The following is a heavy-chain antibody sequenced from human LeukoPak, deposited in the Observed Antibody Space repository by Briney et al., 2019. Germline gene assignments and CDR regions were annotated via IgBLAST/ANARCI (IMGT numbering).Heavy chain of an antibody. CDR1: GNSFTNYW. V-gene: IGHV5-51*01. D-gene: IGHD1-26*01. J-gene: IGHJ4*02. Sequence: GESLKISCKGSGNSFTNYWIAWVRQMPGKGLEWLGIIYPGDSDTRYRPSFQGQVTISVDKSISTAYLQWSSLKASDTAMYYCARLGSGSYCYFDYWGQGTLVTVSS. CDR2: IYPGDSDT. CDR3: ARLGSGSYCYFDY.